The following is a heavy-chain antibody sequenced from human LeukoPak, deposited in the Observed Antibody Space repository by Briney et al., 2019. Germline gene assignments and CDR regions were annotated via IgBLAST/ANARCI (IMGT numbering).Heavy chain of an antibody. CDR1: GGTFSSYA. D-gene: IGHD2-15*01. Sequence: SVTVSCKASGGTFSSYAISWVRQAPGQGLEWMGGIIPIFGTANYAQKFQGRVTITTDESTSTAYMELSSLRSEDTAVYYCASRGYCSGGSCYTFDYWGQGTLVTVSS. J-gene: IGHJ4*02. V-gene: IGHV1-69*05. CDR3: ASRGYCSGGSCYTFDY. CDR2: IIPIFGTA.